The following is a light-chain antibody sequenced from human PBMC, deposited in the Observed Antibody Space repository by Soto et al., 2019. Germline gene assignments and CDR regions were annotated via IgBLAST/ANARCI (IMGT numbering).Light chain of an antibody. Sequence: DIQMTQSPSSLSASIGDRVTITCRASQTVNTYLHWYQQKPGKAPKLLIYAASNLQSGVPSRFSGSGSGTNVTLSLNSLQPEDFATYYCQQGYSNPWTFGQGTKVEIK. J-gene: IGKJ1*01. CDR3: QQGYSNPWT. CDR2: AAS. V-gene: IGKV1-39*01. CDR1: QTVNTY.